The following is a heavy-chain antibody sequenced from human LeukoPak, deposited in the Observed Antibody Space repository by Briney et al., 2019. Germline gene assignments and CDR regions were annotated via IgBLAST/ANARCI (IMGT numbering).Heavy chain of an antibody. Sequence: GGSLRLSCAASRFPFSSYTMNWVRQAPGKGLEWVLSISSSSSYLYYADSVRGRFTISRDNAKNSLYLQMNSLRAEDSALYYCARDSGSGRPYFFDSWGQGTLVTVSS. CDR1: RFPFSSYT. D-gene: IGHD3-10*01. CDR3: ARDSGSGRPYFFDS. CDR2: ISSSSSYL. J-gene: IGHJ4*02. V-gene: IGHV3-21*01.